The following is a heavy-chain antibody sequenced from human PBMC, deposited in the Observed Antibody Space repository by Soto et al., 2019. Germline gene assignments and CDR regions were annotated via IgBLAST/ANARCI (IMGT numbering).Heavy chain of an antibody. CDR2: IYYSGGT. J-gene: IGHJ6*02. CDR3: ASTFYGFWSGYYPHYYYGMDV. CDR1: GGSISSSSYY. Sequence: QLQLQESGPGLVKPSETLSLTCTVSGGSISSSSYYWGWIRQPPGKGLEWIGSIYYSGGTYYNPYHKGRVTISVDTSKKEFTQKVSSVTADDRAVDDCASTFYGFWSGYYPHYYYGMDVWGQGTTVTVSS. V-gene: IGHV4-39*01. D-gene: IGHD3-3*01.